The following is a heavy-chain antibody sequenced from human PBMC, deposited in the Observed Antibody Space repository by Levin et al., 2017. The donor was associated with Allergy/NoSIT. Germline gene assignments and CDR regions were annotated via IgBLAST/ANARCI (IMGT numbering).Heavy chain of an antibody. CDR3: ARGTTNIRGVTQFGH. J-gene: IGHJ4*01. CDR2: ISYDGGNE. D-gene: IGHD3-10*01. V-gene: IGHV3-30-3*01. Sequence: GESLKISCEASGFTFFTYSMHWVRQSPGKGLEWVAAISYDGGNEYYADSVRGRFTVSRDNSKSTVYVQMNSLSPGDTAVYYCARGTTNIRGVTQFGHWGHGTLVTVSS. CDR1: GFTFFTYS.